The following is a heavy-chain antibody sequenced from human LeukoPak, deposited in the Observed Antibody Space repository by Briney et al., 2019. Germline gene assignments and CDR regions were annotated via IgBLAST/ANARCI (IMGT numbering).Heavy chain of an antibody. CDR3: TLDYYDILTGYYTDFDY. J-gene: IGHJ4*02. CDR1: GGTFSSYA. D-gene: IGHD3-9*01. Sequence: VASVKVSCKASGGTFSSYAISWVRQAPGQGLEWMGRIIPILGMTNYAQKFQGRVMITADKSTSTAYMELSSLRSEDTAVYYCTLDYYDILTGYYTDFDYWGQGTLVTVSS. CDR2: IIPILGMT. V-gene: IGHV1-69*04.